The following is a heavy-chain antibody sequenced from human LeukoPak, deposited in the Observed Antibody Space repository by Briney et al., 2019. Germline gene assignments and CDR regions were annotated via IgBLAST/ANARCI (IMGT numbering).Heavy chain of an antibody. CDR2: INPNSGGT. CDR1: GYTFTGYY. J-gene: IGHJ4*02. V-gene: IGHV1-2*02. D-gene: IGHD3-9*01. CDR3: ARIRYYDILTALEDFDY. Sequence: GASVKVSCKASGYTFTGYYMRWVRQAPGQGLEWMGWINPNSGGTNYAQKFQGRVTMTRDTSISTAYMELSRLRSDDTAVYYCARIRYYDILTALEDFDYWGQGTLVTVSS.